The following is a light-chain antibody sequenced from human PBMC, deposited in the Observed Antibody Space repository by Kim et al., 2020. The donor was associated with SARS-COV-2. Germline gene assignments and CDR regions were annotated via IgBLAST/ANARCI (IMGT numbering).Light chain of an antibody. V-gene: IGLV2-14*03. CDR3: TSYTSSTTVV. Sequence: QSALTQPASVSGSTGQSITISCTGTSSDVGFYKYVSWYQQHPGKAPKLVVYDVSNRPSGVSDRFSGSKSDNTASLTISGLQADDEAYYYCTSYTSSTTVVFGGGTQLTVL. J-gene: IGLJ3*02. CDR1: SSDVGFYKY. CDR2: DVS.